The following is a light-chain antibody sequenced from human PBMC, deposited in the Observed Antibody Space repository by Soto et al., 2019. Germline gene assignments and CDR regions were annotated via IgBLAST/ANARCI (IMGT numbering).Light chain of an antibody. CDR2: GAS. Sequence: EIVMTQSPATLCVSPGERATLSCRASQSVSSNLAWYQQKPGQAPRLLIYGASTRATGIPARFSGSGSGTEFTLTISSLQSEDFAVYYCQQYNNWPPKHTFGQGTKLEIK. CDR1: QSVSSN. J-gene: IGKJ2*01. CDR3: QQYNNWPPKHT. V-gene: IGKV3-15*01.